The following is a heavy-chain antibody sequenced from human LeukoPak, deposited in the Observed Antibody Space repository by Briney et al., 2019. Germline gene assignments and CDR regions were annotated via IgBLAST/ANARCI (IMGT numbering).Heavy chain of an antibody. CDR3: AKDLMRDRWFGES. CDR2: ISSSSSYI. Sequence: GGSLRLSCAASGFTFSSYSMNWVRQAPGKGLEWVSSISSSSSYIYYADSVKGRFTISRDNYRNTLYLEMNSLRLADTAVYYCAKDLMRDRWFGESWGQGTLVTVSS. J-gene: IGHJ5*02. D-gene: IGHD3-10*01. CDR1: GFTFSSYS. V-gene: IGHV3-21*01.